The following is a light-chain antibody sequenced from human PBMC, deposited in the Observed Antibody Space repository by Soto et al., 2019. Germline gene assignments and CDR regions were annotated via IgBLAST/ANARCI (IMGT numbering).Light chain of an antibody. Sequence: EIVLTQSPGTLSVSPGERATLSCRASQTISSNNLAWYQQKPGQAPSLLIYGTSSRATGIPDRFSGSGSGACFTLTITRLEPEDSAIYYCQQYGSWTFGQGTRVEI. CDR3: QQYGSWT. CDR2: GTS. J-gene: IGKJ1*01. CDR1: QTISSNN. V-gene: IGKV3-20*01.